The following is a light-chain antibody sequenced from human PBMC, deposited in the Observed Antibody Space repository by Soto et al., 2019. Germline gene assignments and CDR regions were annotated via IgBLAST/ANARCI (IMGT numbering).Light chain of an antibody. Sequence: EIVLTQSPATLSLSPGERATLSCRASPSVTNYLAWYQQKPGQPPRLLIYGAFNRAAGIPARFSGSGSGTDFTLTISSLQSEDFAVYYCQQYNKWPQTFGQGTRLEIK. CDR2: GAF. CDR3: QQYNKWPQT. J-gene: IGKJ5*01. V-gene: IGKV3D-15*01. CDR1: PSVTNY.